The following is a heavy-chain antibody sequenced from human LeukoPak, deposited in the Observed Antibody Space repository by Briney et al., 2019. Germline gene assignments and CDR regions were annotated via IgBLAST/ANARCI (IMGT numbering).Heavy chain of an antibody. CDR1: GFTSSSYG. J-gene: IGHJ6*03. V-gene: IGHV3-30*02. D-gene: IGHD3-10*02. CDR3: AKEELRRITMWGYMDV. Sequence: GGSLRLSCAASGFTSSSYGMHWVRQAPGKGLEWVAFIRYDGSNKYYADSVKGRFTISRDNSKNTLYLQMNSLRAEDTAVYYCAKEELRRITMWGYMDVWGKGTTVTISS. CDR2: IRYDGSNK.